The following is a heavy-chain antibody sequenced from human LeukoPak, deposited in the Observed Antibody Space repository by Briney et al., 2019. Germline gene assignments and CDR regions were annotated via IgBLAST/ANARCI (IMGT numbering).Heavy chain of an antibody. CDR2: IYWNDDK. Sequence: SGPTLVNPTQTLTLTCTFSGFSLSTSGVGVGWIRQPPGKALEWLALIYWNDDKRYSPSLKSRLTITKDTSKNQVVLTMTNMDPVDTATYYCAHCITMIGPIYYYMDVWGKGTTVTVSS. CDR3: AHCITMIGPIYYYMDV. D-gene: IGHD3-22*01. J-gene: IGHJ6*03. V-gene: IGHV2-5*01. CDR1: GFSLSTSGVG.